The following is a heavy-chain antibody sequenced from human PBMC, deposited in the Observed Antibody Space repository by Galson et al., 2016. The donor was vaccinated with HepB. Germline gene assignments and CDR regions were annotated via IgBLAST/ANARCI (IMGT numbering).Heavy chain of an antibody. J-gene: IGHJ2*01. V-gene: IGHV3-13*01. CDR1: GFTFSSYD. CDR3: ARGWYSGSWLPYWYLDL. D-gene: IGHD6-13*01. CDR2: IGTAGET. Sequence: SLRLSCAASGFTFSSYDMHWVRQPTGKGLEWVSGIGTAGETYYAAFVKGRFTISREGPKNSLYLQLNSLTAGDTAVYYCARGWYSGSWLPYWYLDLWGRGTLGTVSS.